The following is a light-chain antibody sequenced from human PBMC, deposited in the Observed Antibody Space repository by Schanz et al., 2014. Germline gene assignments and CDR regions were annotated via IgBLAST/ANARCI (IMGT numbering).Light chain of an antibody. J-gene: IGLJ3*02. CDR1: SSDIGGRAY. CDR3: SSYAGEDIWV. Sequence: QSALTQPASVSGSPGQSITISCTGTSSDIGGRAYVSWYQQHPGKAPKLMIYDVSNRPSGVPDRFSGSKSGNTASLTVSGLQAEDEADYYCSSYAGEDIWVFGGGTKLTVL. V-gene: IGLV2-8*01. CDR2: DVS.